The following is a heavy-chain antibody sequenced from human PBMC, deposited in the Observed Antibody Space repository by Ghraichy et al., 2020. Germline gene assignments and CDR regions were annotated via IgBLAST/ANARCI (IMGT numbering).Heavy chain of an antibody. CDR3: AKDKSWGAAASGTNYDYGMDV. J-gene: IGHJ6*02. Sequence: GGSLRLSCAASGFTFTTYAMSWVRQAPGKGLEWVSGIRGGGTGTYYADSVKGRFTISRDNSKNTVYLVMNSLRAEDTAVYYCAKDKSWGAAASGTNYDYGMDVWGQGTTVTVSS. CDR1: GFTFTTYA. V-gene: IGHV3-23*01. D-gene: IGHD6-13*01. CDR2: IRGGGTGT.